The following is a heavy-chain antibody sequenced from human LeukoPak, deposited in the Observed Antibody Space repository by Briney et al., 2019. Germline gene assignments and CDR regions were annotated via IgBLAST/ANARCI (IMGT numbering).Heavy chain of an antibody. Sequence: GSLRLSCAASGFTVSSNYMSWIRQPPGKGLEWIGYIYYSGSTNYNPSLKSRVTISVDTSKNQFSLKLSSVTAADTAVYYCARQDDYGDYVLDYWGQGTLVTVSS. CDR1: GFTVSSNY. J-gene: IGHJ4*02. D-gene: IGHD4-17*01. V-gene: IGHV4-59*08. CDR3: ARQDDYGDYVLDY. CDR2: IYYSGST.